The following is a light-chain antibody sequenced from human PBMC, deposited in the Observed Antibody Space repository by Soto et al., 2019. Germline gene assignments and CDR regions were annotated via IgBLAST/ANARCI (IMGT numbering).Light chain of an antibody. J-gene: IGKJ2*01. V-gene: IGKV2-30*02. Sequence: DVVLTQSPLSLPVTLGQPASISCRSSQSLVRSNGNTYLNWLQQRPGQSPRRLIFEVSKRDSGAPDRFSGSGSGTDLTLKISRVEAEDVGAYYYCMQGTHWPYTLGQGTKLEIK. CDR3: MQGTHWPYT. CDR2: EVS. CDR1: QSLVRSNGNTY.